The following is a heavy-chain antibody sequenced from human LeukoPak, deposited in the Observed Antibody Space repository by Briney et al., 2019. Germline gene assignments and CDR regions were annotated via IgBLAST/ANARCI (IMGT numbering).Heavy chain of an antibody. CDR2: IYYNWST. CDR1: GGSISRYY. J-gene: IGHJ4*02. D-gene: IGHD3-3*01. V-gene: IGHV4-59*01. Sequence: SETLSLTCTVSGGSISRYYWNWIRQPPGKGLEWIGYIYYNWSTNYNPSLKSRVTTSVDKSKNQFSLKLTSVTAADTAVYYCASGYYTSSRFDYWGQGTLVTVSS. CDR3: ASGYYTSSRFDY.